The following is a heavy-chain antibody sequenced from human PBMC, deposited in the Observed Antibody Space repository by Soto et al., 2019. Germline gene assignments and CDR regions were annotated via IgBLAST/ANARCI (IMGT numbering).Heavy chain of an antibody. CDR1: GGSISSSSYY. Sequence: ETLSLTCTVSGGSISSSSYYWGWIRQPPGKGLEWIGSIYYSGSTYYNPSLKSRVTISVDTSKNQFSLKLSSVTAADTAVYYCARGRNPAVGITIFGVVTDNWFDPWGQGTLVTVSS. CDR3: ARGRNPAVGITIFGVVTDNWFDP. D-gene: IGHD3-3*01. CDR2: IYYSGST. J-gene: IGHJ5*02. V-gene: IGHV4-39*07.